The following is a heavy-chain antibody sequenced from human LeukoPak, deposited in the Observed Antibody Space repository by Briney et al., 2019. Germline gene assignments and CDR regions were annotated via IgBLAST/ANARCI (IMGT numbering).Heavy chain of an antibody. V-gene: IGHV1-8*03. D-gene: IGHD4-17*01. CDR1: GYTFTSYD. CDR2: MNPNSGNT. J-gene: IGHJ6*03. CDR3: ARVAMNGDYIYYYYMDV. Sequence: ASVKVSCKASGYTFTSYDINWVRQATGQGLEWMGWMNPNSGNTGYAQKFQGRVTITRNTSISTAYMELSSLRSEDTAVYYCARVAMNGDYIYYYYMDVWGKGTTVTVSS.